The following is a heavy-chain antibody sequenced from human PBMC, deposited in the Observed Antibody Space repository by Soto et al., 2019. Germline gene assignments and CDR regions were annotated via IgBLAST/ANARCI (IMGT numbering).Heavy chain of an antibody. CDR3: ASPYCSGGSCYLFDY. CDR2: IYYSGST. V-gene: IGHV4-39*01. D-gene: IGHD2-15*01. CDR1: GGSISSSSYY. Sequence: QLQLQESGPGLVKPSETLSLTYTVSGGSISSSSYYWGWIRQPPGKGLEWIGSIYYSGSTYYNPSLKSRVTISVDTSKNQFSLKLSSVTAADTAVYYCASPYCSGGSCYLFDYWGQGTLVTVSS. J-gene: IGHJ4*02.